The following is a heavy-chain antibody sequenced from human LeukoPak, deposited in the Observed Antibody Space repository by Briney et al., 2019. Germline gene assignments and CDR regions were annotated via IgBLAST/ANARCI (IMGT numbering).Heavy chain of an antibody. D-gene: IGHD6-19*01. CDR3: AMAVTGPYNWFDP. CDR1: GGSISSTRNY. V-gene: IGHV4-39*01. Sequence: SETLSLTCTVSGGSISSTRNYWGWIRQPPGKGLEWIGSIYYSGSTYYNPSLKSRVTTSTDAPKNQFSLKLSSVIAADTAVYYCAMAVTGPYNWFDPWGQGTLVTVSS. J-gene: IGHJ5*02. CDR2: IYYSGST.